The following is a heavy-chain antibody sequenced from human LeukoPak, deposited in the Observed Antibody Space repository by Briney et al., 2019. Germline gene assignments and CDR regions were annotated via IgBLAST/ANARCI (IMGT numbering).Heavy chain of an antibody. CDR1: GHILTELS. J-gene: IGHJ4*02. Sequence: GASVEVSCKVSGHILTELSMHWVRQAPGKGLEWMGGFDPEDGETIYAQKFQGRVTMTEDTSTDTAYMELSSLRSEDTAVYYCATVWRYFDWLPLDYWGQGTLVTVSS. CDR3: ATVWRYFDWLPLDY. V-gene: IGHV1-24*01. CDR2: FDPEDGET. D-gene: IGHD3-9*01.